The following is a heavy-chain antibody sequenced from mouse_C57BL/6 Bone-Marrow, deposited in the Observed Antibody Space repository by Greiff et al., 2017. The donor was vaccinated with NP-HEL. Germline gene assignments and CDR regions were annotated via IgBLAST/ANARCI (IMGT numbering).Heavy chain of an antibody. CDR1: GYTFTDYY. Sequence: VKLMESGAELVRPGASVKLSCKASGYTFTDYYINWVKQRPGQGLEWIARIYPGSGNTYYNEKFKGKATLTAEKSSSTAYMQLSSLTSEDSAVYFGARGGSHIDYWGQGTTLTVSS. D-gene: IGHD6-1*01. J-gene: IGHJ2*01. V-gene: IGHV1-76*01. CDR3: ARGGSHIDY. CDR2: IYPGSGNT.